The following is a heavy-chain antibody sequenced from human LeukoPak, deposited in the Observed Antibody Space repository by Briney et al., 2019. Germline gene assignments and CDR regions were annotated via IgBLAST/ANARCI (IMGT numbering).Heavy chain of an antibody. Sequence: SETLSLTCTVSGGSIDSSSYYWDWIRQPPGKGLEWLGNIYYSGTTFYTSSLKSRETIATDKSKNQFSPRLTSVTAADTVVYYCARQRADYFYLYMDVWGKGTTVIVSS. V-gene: IGHV4-39*01. CDR3: ARQRADYFYLYMDV. J-gene: IGHJ6*03. CDR2: IYYSGTT. CDR1: GGSIDSSSYY.